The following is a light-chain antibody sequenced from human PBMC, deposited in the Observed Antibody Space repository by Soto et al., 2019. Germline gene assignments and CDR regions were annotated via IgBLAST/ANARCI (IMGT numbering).Light chain of an antibody. CDR3: ENWHSNTLRV. CDR2: LEGSGAY. CDR1: SGHSDYT. J-gene: IGLJ2*01. V-gene: IGLV4-60*03. Sequence: QSVLTQSSSASASLGSSVKLTCTLSSGHSDYTIAWHQQQPGKAPRYLMQLEGSGAYNRGSGVADRRSGSSSWADRYPTSANLQSEDESDYYCENWHSNTLRVFGGGTKLTVL.